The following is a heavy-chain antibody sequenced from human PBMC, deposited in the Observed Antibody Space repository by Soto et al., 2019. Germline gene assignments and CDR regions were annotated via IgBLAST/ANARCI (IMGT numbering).Heavy chain of an antibody. J-gene: IGHJ6*02. CDR1: GYTFYSHS. CDR3: ARCIQGDYYYGMDV. D-gene: IGHD5-18*01. CDR2: INADYGNT. Sequence: QAQLVQSGAEVKQPGASVKVSCKASGYTFYSHSISWVRQAPGQGLEWMGRINADYGNTQYAQKFRGRVTMTTDTSTTTVYMELTNLRSDDTAVYYCARCIQGDYYYGMDVWGQGTTVPVSS. V-gene: IGHV1-18*01.